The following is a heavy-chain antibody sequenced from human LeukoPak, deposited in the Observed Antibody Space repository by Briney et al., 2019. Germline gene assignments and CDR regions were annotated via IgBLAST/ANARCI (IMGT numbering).Heavy chain of an antibody. CDR2: IYPGDSDT. CDR1: GCRFTSYW. CDR3: ARLSGYDFPFDY. J-gene: IGHJ4*02. V-gene: IGHV5-51*01. Sequence: GGSLKISCKGSGCRFTSYWIGWVRQVPGKGLEWMGIIYPGDSDTRYSPSFQGQVTISADKSISTAYLQWSSLKASDTAMYYCARLSGYDFPFDYWGQGTLVTVSS. D-gene: IGHD5-12*01.